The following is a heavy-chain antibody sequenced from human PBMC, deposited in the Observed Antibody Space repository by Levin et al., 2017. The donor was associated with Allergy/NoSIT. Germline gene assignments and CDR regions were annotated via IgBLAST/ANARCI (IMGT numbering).Heavy chain of an antibody. V-gene: IGHV3-48*02. D-gene: IGHD5-12*01. Sequence: GESLKISCAASGFIFSTYSMNWVRQAPGKGLEWVSYISDTTNTIYYADSVKGRFTISRDNGKNSLYLQMNNLRDEDTALYFCAREARGFTYLPDAFDIWGQGTMVTVSS. CDR3: AREARGFTYLPDAFDI. CDR1: GFIFSTYS. J-gene: IGHJ3*02. CDR2: ISDTTNTI.